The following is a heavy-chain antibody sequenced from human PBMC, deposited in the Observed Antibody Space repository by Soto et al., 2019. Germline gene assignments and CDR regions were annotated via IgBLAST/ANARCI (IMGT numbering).Heavy chain of an antibody. V-gene: IGHV3-21*01. Sequence: EVQLVESGGGLVKPGGSLRLSCAASGFTFSTYSLNWVPQSPGKGLEWVAAISSASLYIYYADSLKGRFTISRDNAKNSLYLQMNSLRAEDTAVYYCARVAVPRYYGSGSYGNWGQGTLVTVSS. CDR3: ARVAVPRYYGSGSYGN. CDR2: ISSASLYI. D-gene: IGHD3-10*01. J-gene: IGHJ4*02. CDR1: GFTFSTYS.